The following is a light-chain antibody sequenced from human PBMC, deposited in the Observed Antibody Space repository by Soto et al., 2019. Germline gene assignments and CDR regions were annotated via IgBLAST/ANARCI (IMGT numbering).Light chain of an antibody. V-gene: IGLV7-43*01. Sequence: QAVVTQEPSLTVSPGGTVTLTCASSTGAVTSGYYPNWFQQKPGQAPRPLIYGTSNKHSWTPARFSGALLGGKAALTLSGVQPEDEAEYYCLLYFGPAYVFGTGTKLTVL. CDR3: LLYFGPAYV. CDR1: TGAVTSGYY. J-gene: IGLJ1*01. CDR2: GTS.